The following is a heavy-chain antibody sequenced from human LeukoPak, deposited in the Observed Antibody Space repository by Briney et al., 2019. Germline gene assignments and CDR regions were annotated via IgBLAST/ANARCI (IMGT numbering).Heavy chain of an antibody. CDR2: ISSSSSTI. V-gene: IGHV3-48*04. J-gene: IGHJ6*03. CDR1: GFTFSTYS. Sequence: GGSLRLSCAASGFTFSTYSMSWVRQAPGKGLEWVSYISSSSSTIYYADSVKGRFTISRDNAKNSLYLQMNSLRAEDTAVYYCARTYDFWSGYPYYYYYYMDVWGKGTTVTVSS. D-gene: IGHD3-3*01. CDR3: ARTYDFWSGYPYYYYYYMDV.